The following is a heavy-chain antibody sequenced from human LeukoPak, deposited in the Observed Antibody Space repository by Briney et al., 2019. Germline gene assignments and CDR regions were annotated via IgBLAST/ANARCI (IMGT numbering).Heavy chain of an antibody. CDR3: AKGGGANWFDP. Sequence: PGGSLRLSCVASGFTFSSYGMSRVRQAPGKGLEWVADVSGSGVSTYYADSVKGRFTISRDNSKTTVYLQMNSLRAEDTAAYYCAKGGGANWFDPWGQGTLVTVSS. V-gene: IGHV3-23*01. D-gene: IGHD2-15*01. J-gene: IGHJ5*02. CDR1: GFTFSSYG. CDR2: VSGSGVST.